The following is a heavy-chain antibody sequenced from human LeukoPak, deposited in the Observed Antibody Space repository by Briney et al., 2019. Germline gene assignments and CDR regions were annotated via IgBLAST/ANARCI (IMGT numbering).Heavy chain of an antibody. CDR2: IQFDGSNK. Sequence: GGSLRLSCAASGFTFSSYAMHWVRQAPGTGLEWVAFIQFDGSNKYYADSVKGRFTISRDNSKNTLYLQMNRLRAEDAAVYYCAKALVTTCSGAYCYPFDYWGQGTLVTVSS. CDR1: GFTFSSYA. V-gene: IGHV3-30*02. CDR3: AKALVTTCSGAYCYPFDY. J-gene: IGHJ4*02. D-gene: IGHD2-21*01.